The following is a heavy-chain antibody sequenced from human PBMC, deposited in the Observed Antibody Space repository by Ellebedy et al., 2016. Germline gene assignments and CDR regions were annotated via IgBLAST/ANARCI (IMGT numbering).Heavy chain of an antibody. J-gene: IGHJ4*02. V-gene: IGHV1-46*01. Sequence: ASVKVSXXASGYTFTDYYIHWVRLAPGQGPEWMGVIIPCGGSTNYAKRFQGRLTITRDTSTSTVYMELSSLRSGDTAVYYCVRELVGGDFDYWGQGTLVFVSS. CDR3: VRELVGGDFDY. CDR2: IIPCGGST. CDR1: GYTFTDYY.